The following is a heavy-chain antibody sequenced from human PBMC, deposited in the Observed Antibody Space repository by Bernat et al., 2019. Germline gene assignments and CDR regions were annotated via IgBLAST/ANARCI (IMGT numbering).Heavy chain of an antibody. CDR2: IWYDGSIK. CDR1: GFTFSSYG. CDR3: ARKYGSGSYYNVRADYYYYMDV. V-gene: IGHV3-33*01. Sequence: QVQLVESGGGVVQPGRSLRLSCAASGFTFSSYGMHWVRQAPGKGLEWVAVIWYDGSIKYYADSVKGRFTISRDNSKNTLYLQMNSLRAEDTAVYYCARKYGSGSYYNVRADYYYYMDVWGKGTTVTVSS. J-gene: IGHJ6*03. D-gene: IGHD3-10*01.